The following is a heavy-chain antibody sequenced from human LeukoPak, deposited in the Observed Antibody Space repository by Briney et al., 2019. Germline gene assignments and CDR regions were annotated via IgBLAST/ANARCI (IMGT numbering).Heavy chain of an antibody. Sequence: GVSVKVSCKASGYTFTSYGISWVRQAPGQGLEWMGWISAYNGNTNYAQKLQGRVTMTTDTSTSTAYMELRSLRSDDTAVYYCARDVAYSSSPRPGDAFDIWGQGTMVTVSS. D-gene: IGHD6-6*01. V-gene: IGHV1-18*01. CDR3: ARDVAYSSSPRPGDAFDI. CDR2: ISAYNGNT. CDR1: GYTFTSYG. J-gene: IGHJ3*02.